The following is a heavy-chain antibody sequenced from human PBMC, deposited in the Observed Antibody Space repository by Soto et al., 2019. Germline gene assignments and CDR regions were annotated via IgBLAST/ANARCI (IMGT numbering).Heavy chain of an antibody. CDR2: INPNSGGT. D-gene: IGHD3-10*01. V-gene: IGHV1-2*04. J-gene: IGHJ6*03. CDR1: GYTFTGYY. CDR3: ARGAGTRYGSGSAVFRYYYYYMDV. Sequence: QVQLVQSGAEVKKPGASVKVSCKASGYTFTGYYMHWVRQAPGQGLEWMGWINPNSGGTNYAQKFQGWVTMTRDTAISTAYMELSRLRSDDTAVYYCARGAGTRYGSGSAVFRYYYYYMDVWGKGTTVTVSS.